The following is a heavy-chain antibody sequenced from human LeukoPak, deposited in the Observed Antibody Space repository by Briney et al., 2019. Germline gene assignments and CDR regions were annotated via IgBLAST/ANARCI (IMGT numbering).Heavy chain of an antibody. CDR2: IDNSGST. CDR3: ARDRPHIITTFGDTGSDAFDI. CDR1: GGSISSSTYY. V-gene: IGHV4-39*07. D-gene: IGHD3-10*02. Sequence: SETLSLTCTVSGGSISSSTYYWGWIRQPPGKGPEWIGHIDNSGSTYSNPSLKSRVTISVDTSMNQFSLKLSSVTAAGTAVYYCARDRPHIITTFGDTGSDAFDIWGQGTMVTVSS. J-gene: IGHJ3*02.